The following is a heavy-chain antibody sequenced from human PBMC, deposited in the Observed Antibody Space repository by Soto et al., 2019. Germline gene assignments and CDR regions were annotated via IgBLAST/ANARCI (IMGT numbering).Heavy chain of an antibody. V-gene: IGHV4-34*01. CDR3: ATADWSHHYFDP. J-gene: IGHJ5*02. D-gene: IGHD1-1*01. CDR2: INHSGST. CDR1: GGSFSGYY. Sequence: SETLSLTCAVYGGSFSGYYWSWLRQPPGKGLEWIGEINHSGSTNYNPSLKSRVTISVDTSKNQFSLKVTSVTAADTAVYYCATADWSHHYFDPWGQGTLVTVSS.